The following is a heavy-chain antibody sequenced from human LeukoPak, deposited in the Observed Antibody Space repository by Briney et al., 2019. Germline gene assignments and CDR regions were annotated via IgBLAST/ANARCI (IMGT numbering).Heavy chain of an antibody. CDR3: AKGSMVRGVIIIYYYYGMDV. CDR2: ISGSGGST. Sequence: GGSLRLSCAASGFTFSSYAMSWVRQAPGKGLEWVSAISGSGGSTYYADSVKGRFTLSRDNSKNTLYLQMNSLRAEDTAVYYCAKGSMVRGVIIIYYYYGMDVWGQGTTVTVSS. V-gene: IGHV3-23*01. D-gene: IGHD3-10*01. J-gene: IGHJ6*02. CDR1: GFTFSSYA.